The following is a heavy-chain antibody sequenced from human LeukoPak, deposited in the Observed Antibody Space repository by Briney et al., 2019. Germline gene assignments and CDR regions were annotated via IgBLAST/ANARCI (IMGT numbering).Heavy chain of an antibody. CDR3: ARASFCGGDCSSIYFYGLDV. Sequence: GASVKVSCRASGYVFTGYHLHWVRQAPGQGLEWMGRINPYNGGTNSAQKFQGRVTMIRDTSISTAYMQLSGLRSDDTAVYYCARASFCGGDCSSIYFYGLDVWAKGPRSSSP. J-gene: IGHJ6*02. CDR1: GYVFTGYH. D-gene: IGHD2-21*02. V-gene: IGHV1-2*06. CDR2: INPYNGGT.